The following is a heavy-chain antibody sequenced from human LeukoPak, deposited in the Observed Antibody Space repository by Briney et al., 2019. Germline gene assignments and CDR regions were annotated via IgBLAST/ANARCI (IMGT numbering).Heavy chain of an antibody. J-gene: IGHJ4*02. CDR3: ARVPGTWWLHDY. CDR2: MKYDGSEK. CDR1: GFTFSRHW. D-gene: IGHD5-12*01. Sequence: GGSLRLSCVGSGFTFSRHWISWVRQAPGKGLEWVVHMKYDGSEKYYVDSVKGRFTISRDNAKNSLYLQMNSLRAEDAGVYYCARVPGTWWLHDYWGQGTLVTVSS. V-gene: IGHV3-7*01.